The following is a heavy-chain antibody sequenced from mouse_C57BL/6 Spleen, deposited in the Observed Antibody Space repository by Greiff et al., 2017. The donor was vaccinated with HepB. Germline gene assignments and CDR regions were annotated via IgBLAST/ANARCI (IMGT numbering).Heavy chain of an antibody. V-gene: IGHV1-42*01. D-gene: IGHD2-3*01. Sequence: EVQLQESGPELVKPGASVKISCKASGYSFTGYYMNWVKQSPEKSLEWIGEINPSTGGTTYNQKFKAKATLTVDKSSSTAYMQLKSLTSEDSAVYYCARSRWGYWGQGTTLTVSS. CDR3: ARSRWGY. CDR2: INPSTGGT. CDR1: GYSFTGYY. J-gene: IGHJ2*01.